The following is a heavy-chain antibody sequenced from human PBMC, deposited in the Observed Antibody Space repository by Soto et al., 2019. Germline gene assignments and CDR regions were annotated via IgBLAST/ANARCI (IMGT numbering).Heavy chain of an antibody. CDR1: GFTFSSYA. CDR3: AKWEMLLRYFDWSHFDY. Sequence: PGGSLRLSCAASGFTFSSYAMSWVRQAPGKGLEWVSAISGSGGSTYYADSVKGRFTISRDNSKNTLYLQMNSLRAEDTAVYYRAKWEMLLRYFDWSHFDYWGQGTLVTVSS. J-gene: IGHJ4*02. CDR2: ISGSGGST. V-gene: IGHV3-23*01. D-gene: IGHD3-9*01.